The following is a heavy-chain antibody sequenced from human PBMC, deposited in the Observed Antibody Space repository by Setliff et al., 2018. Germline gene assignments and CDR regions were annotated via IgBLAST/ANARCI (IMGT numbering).Heavy chain of an antibody. CDR1: GGSFSGYY. Sequence: TSETLSLTCAVYGGSFSGYYWSWIRQPPGKGLEWIGEINHSGSTNYNPSLKSRVTISVDTSKNQFSLKLSSVTAADTAVYYCARAIYSSGWNLRYYYYMDVWGKGTTVTVSS. V-gene: IGHV4-34*01. J-gene: IGHJ6*03. D-gene: IGHD6-19*01. CDR2: INHSGST. CDR3: ARAIYSSGWNLRYYYYMDV.